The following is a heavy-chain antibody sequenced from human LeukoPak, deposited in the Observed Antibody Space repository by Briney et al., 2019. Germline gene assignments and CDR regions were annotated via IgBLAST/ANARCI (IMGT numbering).Heavy chain of an antibody. CDR1: GFTFSSYG. V-gene: IGHV3-30*03. CDR3: GRGHWGLDY. D-gene: IGHD7-27*01. CDR2: ISYDGSNK. J-gene: IGHJ4*02. Sequence: GGSLRLSCAASGFTFSSYGMHWVRQAPGKGLEWVAVISYDGSNKYYADSVKGRFTISRDNSKNTLYLQMNSLRAEDTAVYYCGRGHWGLDYWGQGTLVTVSS.